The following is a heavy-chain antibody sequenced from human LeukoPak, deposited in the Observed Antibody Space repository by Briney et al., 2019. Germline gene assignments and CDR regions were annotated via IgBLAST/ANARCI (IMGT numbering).Heavy chain of an antibody. Sequence: GGSLRLSCAASGFTFSNSGMSWVRQAPGKGPEWVSTISGSDGSTYYADSVKGRFTISRDNSKNTPYLQMNSLRAEDTAVYYCTKRTSTLDDPWGQGTLVTDSS. CDR2: ISGSDGST. V-gene: IGHV3-23*01. J-gene: IGHJ5*02. D-gene: IGHD1-1*01. CDR1: GFTFSNSG. CDR3: TKRTSTLDDP.